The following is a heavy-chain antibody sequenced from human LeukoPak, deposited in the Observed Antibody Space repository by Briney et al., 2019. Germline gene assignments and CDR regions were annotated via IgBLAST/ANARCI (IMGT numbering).Heavy chain of an antibody. J-gene: IGHJ4*02. CDR2: ISYDGSNK. Sequence: PGGSLRLSCAASGFTFSSYGMHWVRQAPGKGLEWVAVISYDGSNKYYADSVKGRFTISRGNSKNTLYLQMNSLRAADTAVYYCAGTYYYDSSDELQRPRQLRRFDYWGQGTLVTVSS. D-gene: IGHD3-22*01. CDR3: AGTYYYDSSDELQRPRQLRRFDY. V-gene: IGHV3-30*03. CDR1: GFTFSSYG.